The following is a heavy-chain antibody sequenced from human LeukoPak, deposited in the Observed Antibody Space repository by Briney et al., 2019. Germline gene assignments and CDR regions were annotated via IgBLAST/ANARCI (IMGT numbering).Heavy chain of an antibody. CDR1: GGSISTYY. CDR2: IHASGPT. CDR3: ARHDAGIAARPLDN. Sequence: SETLSLTCTGSGGSISTYYWSWIRRPPGKGLEWIAYIHASGPTNYNPSLKSRITISVDTSKNQFSLKLSSVTAADTAVYYCARHDAGIAARPLDNWGQGTLVTVSS. D-gene: IGHD6-6*01. V-gene: IGHV4-4*09. J-gene: IGHJ4*02.